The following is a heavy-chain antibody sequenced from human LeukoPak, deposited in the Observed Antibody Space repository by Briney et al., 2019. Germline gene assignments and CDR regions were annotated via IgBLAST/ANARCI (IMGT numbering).Heavy chain of an antibody. V-gene: IGHV3-21*01. J-gene: IGHJ6*04. CDR3: ATLWEGGLRSPLYYYYYGLDG. Sequence: PGGSLRLSCVGSDNSFNSYIINWDRQAQGKGLDRVSSISASSTYTYSADSVKGRFTISRDNPKKSVYLQMDSLRAGDTAVYYCATLWEGGLRSPLYYYYYGLDGGGKGTTVTVPS. CDR2: ISASSTYT. D-gene: IGHD3-16*01. CDR1: DNSFNSYI.